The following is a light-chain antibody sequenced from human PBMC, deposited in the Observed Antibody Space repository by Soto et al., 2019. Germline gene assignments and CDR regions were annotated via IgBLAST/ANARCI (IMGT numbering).Light chain of an antibody. CDR1: QSVNSRY. V-gene: IGKV3D-20*02. CDR2: GAS. Sequence: EIVLTQSPGTLSLSPGERATLSCRASQSVNSRYLAWYQQQPGQAPRLLIFGASIRATGIPDRFSGSGSGTDFTLTISRLEPEDFAVYYCQQRSNWPPGQLTFGGGTKVDIK. CDR3: QQRSNWPPGQLT. J-gene: IGKJ4*01.